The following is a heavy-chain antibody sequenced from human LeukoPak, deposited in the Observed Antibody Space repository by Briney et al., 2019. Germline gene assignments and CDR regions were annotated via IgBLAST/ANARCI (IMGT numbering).Heavy chain of an antibody. CDR1: GFTFSGHW. Sequence: GGSLRLSCAASGFTFSGHWMHWVRQAPGKGLVWVSRLNGDASSTNYADSVNGRFTISRDNAKNTLYLQMNGLRAEDTAVYYCARGGRITIYPVYWGPGTLVTVSS. V-gene: IGHV3-74*01. CDR2: LNGDASST. J-gene: IGHJ4*02. D-gene: IGHD3-3*01. CDR3: ARGGRITIYPVY.